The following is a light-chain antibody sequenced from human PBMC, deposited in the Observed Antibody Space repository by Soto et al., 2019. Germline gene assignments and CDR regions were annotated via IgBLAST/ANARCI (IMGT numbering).Light chain of an antibody. CDR1: QSVSSY. CDR3: QRRSNWPPYT. J-gene: IGKJ2*01. V-gene: IGKV3-11*01. CDR2: DAF. Sequence: EIVLTQSPATLSLSPGERATLFCRASQSVSSYLAWYQQKPGQAPRLLIYDAFNRATGIPARFSGSGSGTDFTLTISSIEPEDFAVYYCQRRSNWPPYTFGQGTKLEIK.